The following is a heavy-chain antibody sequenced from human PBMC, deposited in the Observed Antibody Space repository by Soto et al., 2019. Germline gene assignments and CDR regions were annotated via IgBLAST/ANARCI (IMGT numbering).Heavy chain of an antibody. V-gene: IGHV1-18*01. CDR1: GYSFSSYG. CDR3: ARLEHNFEPHDY. D-gene: IGHD1-1*01. CDR2: ISVHNGYT. Sequence: QVQLAQSGAEVKNPGASVTVSCKASGYSFSSYGISWVRQAPGQGLEWVGWISVHNGYTKYAAELQGRVTMTTDTSTSTAYMELRSLRSDDSAVYFCARLEHNFEPHDYWGQGTLVTVTA. J-gene: IGHJ4*02.